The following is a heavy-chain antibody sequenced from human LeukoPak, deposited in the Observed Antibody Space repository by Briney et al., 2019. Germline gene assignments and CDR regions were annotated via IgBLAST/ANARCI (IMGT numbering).Heavy chain of an antibody. CDR2: INPNSGGT. Sequence: ASVKVSCKASGYTFTGHYMHWVRQAPGQGLEWMGWINPNSGGTNYAQKFQGRVTMTRDTSISTAYMELSRLRSDDTAVYYCAREDVAASVGAFDIWGQGTMVTVSS. CDR3: AREDVAASVGAFDI. V-gene: IGHV1-2*02. CDR1: GYTFTGHY. D-gene: IGHD6-13*01. J-gene: IGHJ3*02.